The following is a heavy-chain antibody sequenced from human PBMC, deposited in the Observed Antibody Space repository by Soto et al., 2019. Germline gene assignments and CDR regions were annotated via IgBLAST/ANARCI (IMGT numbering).Heavy chain of an antibody. CDR2: TFYSGST. Sequence: QVQLQESGPGLVRPSQTLSLTCSVSGDSLINGNYYWGWIRQHPGKGLEWIGYTFYSGSTYYHPSLESRVSISVDTSKNQFSLKLSSVTAADTAVYYCARLQYCTHGLCSRYSGPYDYWGQGTLVTVSS. CDR3: ARLQYCTHGLCSRYSGPYDY. J-gene: IGHJ4*02. D-gene: IGHD2-8*01. V-gene: IGHV4-31*03. CDR1: GDSLINGNYY.